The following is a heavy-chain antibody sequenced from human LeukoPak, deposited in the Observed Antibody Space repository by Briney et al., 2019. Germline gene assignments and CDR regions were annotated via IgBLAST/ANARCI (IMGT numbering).Heavy chain of an antibody. D-gene: IGHD3-9*01. V-gene: IGHV3-53*01. CDR2: IYSGGST. Sequence: PGGSLRLSCAASGFTVSSNYMSWVRQAPGKGLEWVSVIYSGGSTYYADSVKGRFTISRDNSKNTLYLQVNSLRADDTAVNYCARIYLTGYYMDVWGQGTTVTVSS. CDR3: ARIYLTGYYMDV. J-gene: IGHJ6*02. CDR1: GFTVSSNY.